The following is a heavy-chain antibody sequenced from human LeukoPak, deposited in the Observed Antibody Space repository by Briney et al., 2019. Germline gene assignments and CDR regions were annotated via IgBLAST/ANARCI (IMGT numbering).Heavy chain of an antibody. V-gene: IGHV3-30*02. Sequence: GGSLRLSCAASGFTFSSYGMHWVRQAPGKGLEWVAFIRYDGSNKYYADSVKGRFTISRDNSKNTLYLQMNSLRAEDTAVYYCHCSGGNCYTPWGQGTLVTVSS. CDR3: HCSGGNCYTP. J-gene: IGHJ5*02. CDR1: GFTFSSYG. CDR2: IRYDGSNK. D-gene: IGHD2-15*01.